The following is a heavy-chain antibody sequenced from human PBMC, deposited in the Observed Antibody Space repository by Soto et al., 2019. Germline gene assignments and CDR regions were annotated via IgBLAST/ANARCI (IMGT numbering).Heavy chain of an antibody. CDR1: GYTFTSYG. CDR3: ARVGYDFWSGYYENWFDP. J-gene: IGHJ5*02. CDR2: ISAYNGNT. D-gene: IGHD3-3*01. V-gene: IGHV1-18*01. Sequence: ASVKVSCKASGYTFTSYGISWVRQAPGQGLEWMGWISAYNGNTNYAQKLQGRVTMTTDTSTSTAYMELRSLRSDDTAVYYCARVGYDFWSGYYENWFDPWGQGTLVTVS.